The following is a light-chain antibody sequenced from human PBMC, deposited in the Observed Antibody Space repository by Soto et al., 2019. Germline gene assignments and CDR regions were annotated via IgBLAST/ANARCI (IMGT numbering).Light chain of an antibody. V-gene: IGLV1-47*02. CDR1: NSNIGSNY. CDR3: ATWDVSLSCWG. CDR2: NNH. J-gene: IGLJ3*02. Sequence: QSVLTQPPSASGTPGQRVTISCSGGNSNIGSNYVYWYRQVPGSAPQLLIYNNHQRPSGVPDRLSASKSGTSASLAISGVRSEDEAGYYCATWDVSLSCWGFGGGTKLTVL.